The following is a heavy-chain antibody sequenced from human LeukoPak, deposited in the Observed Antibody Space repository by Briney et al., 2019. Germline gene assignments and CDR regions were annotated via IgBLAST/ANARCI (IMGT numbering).Heavy chain of an antibody. V-gene: IGHV3-21*01. Sequence: GGSLRLSCAASGFTFSSYSMNWVRQAPGKGLEWVSSISSSSSYIYYADSVKGRFTISRDNAKNSLYLQMNSLRAEDTAVYYCARAYSSGWYRYYYGMDVWSKGTTVTVSS. D-gene: IGHD6-19*01. J-gene: IGHJ6*04. CDR2: ISSSSSYI. CDR3: ARAYSSGWYRYYYGMDV. CDR1: GFTFSSYS.